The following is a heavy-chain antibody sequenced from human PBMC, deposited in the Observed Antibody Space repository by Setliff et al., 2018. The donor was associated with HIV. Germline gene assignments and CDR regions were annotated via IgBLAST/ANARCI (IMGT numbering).Heavy chain of an antibody. V-gene: IGHV4-4*09. J-gene: IGHJ5*02. CDR3: ARRIADSGSFPYKNWFDT. D-gene: IGHD3-10*01. CDR2: IFSSGRT. Sequence: PSETLSLTCTVSGDSISSYSWNWIRQSPGGGLEWIGFIFSSGRTKYNPALQSRVTMSIDTSKNQFSLMLTSVTAADTAVYYYARRIADSGSFPYKNWFDTWGQGSLVTVSS. CDR1: GDSISSYS.